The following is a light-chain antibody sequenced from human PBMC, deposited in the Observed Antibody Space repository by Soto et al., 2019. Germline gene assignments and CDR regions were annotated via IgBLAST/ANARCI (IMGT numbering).Light chain of an antibody. V-gene: IGLV1-47*01. J-gene: IGLJ2*01. CDR3: SSYTSSSTLK. CDR1: SSNIGSNY. Sequence: QSVLTQPPSASGTPGQRVTISCSGSSSNIGSNYVYWYHQLPGTAPKLVIYRNNQRPSGVPDRISGSKSGTSASLAISGLRSEDEADYYCSSYTSSSTLKFGGGTKVTVL. CDR2: RNN.